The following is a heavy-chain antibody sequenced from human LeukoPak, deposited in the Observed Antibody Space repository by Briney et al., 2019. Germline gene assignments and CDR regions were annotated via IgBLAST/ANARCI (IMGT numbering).Heavy chain of an antibody. CDR2: IKQDGSVT. V-gene: IGHV3-7*03. CDR3: ARDPVAAPYFDK. CDR1: GFTMSSYW. D-gene: IGHD4-23*01. Sequence: GGSLRLSCAASGFTMSSYWMNWVRQAPGKGLEWVANIKQDGSVTNYVDSVKGRFAISRDNAKNSLYLQMNSLRVEDTAVYYCARDPVAAPYFDKWGQGALVTVSS. J-gene: IGHJ4*02.